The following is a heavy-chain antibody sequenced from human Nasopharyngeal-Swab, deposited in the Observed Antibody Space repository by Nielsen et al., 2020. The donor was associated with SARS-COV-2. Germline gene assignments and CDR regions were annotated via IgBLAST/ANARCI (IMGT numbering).Heavy chain of an antibody. V-gene: IGHV3-73*01. CDR3: AGGGRSVYCSDNTCWDAFDI. CDR2: IRSKPNNSAT. J-gene: IGHJ3*02. D-gene: IGHD2-15*01. Sequence: GGPLRLSCAASGVSFSGSATHWVPQASGKGLEWVGRIRSKPNNSATAYAASVRGRFTISRDDSKHTTDLQMNSLKTEDTAMYYCAGGGRSVYCSDNTCWDAFDIWGQGTMVTVSS. CDR1: GVSFSGSA.